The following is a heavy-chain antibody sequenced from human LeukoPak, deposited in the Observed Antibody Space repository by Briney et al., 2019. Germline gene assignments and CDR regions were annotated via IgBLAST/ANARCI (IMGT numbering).Heavy chain of an antibody. D-gene: IGHD3-9*01. V-gene: IGHV5-51*01. CDR2: IYPGDSDT. CDR1: GYSFTSYW. J-gene: IGHJ4*02. Sequence: GESLKISCKGSGYSFTSYWIGWVRQMPGKGLEWMGIIYPGDSDTRYSPSFQGQVTISADKSISTAYLQWSSLKASDTAMYYCARLPGVAYYDILGAFDYWGQGTLVTVSS. CDR3: ARLPGVAYYDILGAFDY.